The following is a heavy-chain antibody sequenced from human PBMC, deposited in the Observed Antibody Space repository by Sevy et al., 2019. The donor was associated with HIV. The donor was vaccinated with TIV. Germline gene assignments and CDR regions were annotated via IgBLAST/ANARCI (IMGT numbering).Heavy chain of an antibody. D-gene: IGHD3-10*01. J-gene: IGHJ4*02. V-gene: IGHV3-21*05. Sequence: GSLRLSCTASGYTFPAFSFNWVRQAPGKGLEWLSYISTGTDHIYYADSAKGRFPISRDDAKNSVYLEMKSLRDQDTALYYCVRRGVDAYNVYFDLWGQGTLVTVSS. CDR2: ISTGTDHI. CDR3: VRRGVDAYNVYFDL. CDR1: GYTFPAFS.